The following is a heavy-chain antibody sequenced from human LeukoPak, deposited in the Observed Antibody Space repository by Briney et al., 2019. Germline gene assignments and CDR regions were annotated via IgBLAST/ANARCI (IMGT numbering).Heavy chain of an antibody. V-gene: IGHV3-53*01. CDR1: GFIVSGNY. J-gene: IGHJ4*02. CDR2: IYSGGST. Sequence: GGSLRLSCAASGFIVSGNYMSWVRQAPGKGLEWVSVIYSGGSTYYADSAKGRFTISRDNSKSTLYLQMNSLRAEDTAVYYCARDRIAAAGIPGYWGQGTLVTVSS. CDR3: ARDRIAAAGIPGY. D-gene: IGHD6-13*01.